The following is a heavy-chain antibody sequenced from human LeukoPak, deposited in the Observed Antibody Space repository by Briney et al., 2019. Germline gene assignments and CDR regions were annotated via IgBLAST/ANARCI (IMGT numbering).Heavy chain of an antibody. V-gene: IGHV3-30*02. CDR1: GFTFSSYG. Sequence: GGSLRLSCAASGFTFSSYGMHWVRQAPGKGLEWVSFIRYDGSYKYYADSVKGRFTISRDNSKYTLYLQMNSLRAEDTAVYYCAKDSLRKTIVGTTTRGVNDYWGQGTLVTVSS. CDR2: IRYDGSYK. J-gene: IGHJ4*02. CDR3: AKDSLRKTIVGTTTRGVNDY. D-gene: IGHD1-26*01.